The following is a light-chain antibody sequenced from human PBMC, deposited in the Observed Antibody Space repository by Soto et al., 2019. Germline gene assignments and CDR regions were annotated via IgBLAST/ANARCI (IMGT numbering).Light chain of an antibody. CDR2: GAA. Sequence: EVVMTQSPCTLSVSTGEGATLSCRASHSVDSNLAWYQQKPGQAPRLLMYGAATRPSGIPDRFSGSGSGTEFSLTISSLQSEDFAVYYCQQYESWPLTFGGGTKVEIK. CDR1: HSVDSN. CDR3: QQYESWPLT. V-gene: IGKV3D-15*01. J-gene: IGKJ4*01.